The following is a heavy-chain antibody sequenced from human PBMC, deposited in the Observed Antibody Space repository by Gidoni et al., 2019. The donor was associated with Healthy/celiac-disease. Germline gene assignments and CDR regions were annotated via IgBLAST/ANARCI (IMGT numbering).Heavy chain of an antibody. V-gene: IGHV3-64D*08. D-gene: IGHD3-10*01. CDR1: GFTFSSYA. Sequence: RLSCSASGFTFSSYAMHWVRQAPGKGLEYVSAISSNGGSTYYADSVKGRFTISRDNSKNTLYLQMSSLRAEDTAVYYCVKVSEKGLWSHPDYWGQGTLVTVSS. CDR3: VKVSEKGLWSHPDY. J-gene: IGHJ4*02. CDR2: ISSNGGST.